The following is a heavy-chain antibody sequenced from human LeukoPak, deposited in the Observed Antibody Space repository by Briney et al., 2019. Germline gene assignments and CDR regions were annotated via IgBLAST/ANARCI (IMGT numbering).Heavy chain of an antibody. V-gene: IGHV3-21*01. CDR1: GFTFSSYS. CDR3: ARDRSSGLHYYDY. Sequence: PGGSLRLSCAASGFTFSSYSMNWVRQAPGKGLEWVSSISGKSTYINYGDSVKGRFTISRDNARNALYLQMDNLKAEDTAVYYCARDRSSGLHYYDYWGHGTLVSVSS. CDR2: ISGKSTYI. D-gene: IGHD6-19*01. J-gene: IGHJ4*01.